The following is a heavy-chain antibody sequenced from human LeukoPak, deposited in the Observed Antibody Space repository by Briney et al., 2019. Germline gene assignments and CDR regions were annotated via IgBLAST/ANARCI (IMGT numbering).Heavy chain of an antibody. CDR2: IYYSGST. J-gene: IGHJ5*02. CDR3: ASYSSSSEP. V-gene: IGHV4-39*07. D-gene: IGHD6-6*01. Sequence: PSETLSLTCTVSGGSISSSSYYWGWIRQPPGKGLEWIGSIYYSGSTYYNPSLKSRVTISVDTSKNQFSLKLSSVTAADTAVYYCASYSSSSEPWGQGTLVTVSS. CDR1: GGSISSSSYY.